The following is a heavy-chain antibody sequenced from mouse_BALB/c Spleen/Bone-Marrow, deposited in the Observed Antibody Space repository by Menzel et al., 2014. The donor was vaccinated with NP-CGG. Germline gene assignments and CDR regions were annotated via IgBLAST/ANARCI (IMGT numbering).Heavy chain of an antibody. J-gene: IGHJ2*01. V-gene: IGHV1-9*01. CDR3: ARASVDPYYFDF. D-gene: IGHD1-1*01. CDR2: ILPGSGTS. CDR1: GYTFSNYW. Sequence: QVQLQQSGAELMKPGASVKISCKATGYTFSNYWIDWVKQRPGHGLEWIGEILPGSGTSKYNEKFKGKATFTADTSSNTAYMQLSSLTSEDSALYYCARASVDPYYFDFWGQGTTLTVSS.